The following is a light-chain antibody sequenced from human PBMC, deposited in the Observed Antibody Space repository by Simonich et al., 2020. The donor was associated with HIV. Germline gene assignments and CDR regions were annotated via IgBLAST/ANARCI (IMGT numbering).Light chain of an antibody. Sequence: QSALTQPASVSGSPGQSITISCTGTSSDVGGYNYVSWYQQHPGKAPKLMIYDVRKRPSGVSNRFSGSKSGNTASLTISGLQAEDEADYYCSSYRSSSTWVFGGGTKLTVL. CDR1: SSDVGGYNY. CDR3: SSYRSSSTWV. CDR2: DVR. V-gene: IGLV2-14*01. J-gene: IGLJ3*02.